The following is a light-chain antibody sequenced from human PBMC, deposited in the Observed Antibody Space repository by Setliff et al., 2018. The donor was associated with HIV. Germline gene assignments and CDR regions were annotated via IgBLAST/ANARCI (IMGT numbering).Light chain of an antibody. V-gene: IGLV2-14*01. CDR1: SSDIGAYDY. CDR3: SSYAITNTLP. J-gene: IGLJ1*01. Sequence: QSALTQPASVSGSPGQWITISCTGTSSDIGAYDYVSWYQQHPGKAPKLIIYEVRNRPSGVSNRFSGSKSGNTASLTISGLQAEDEADYYCSSYAITNTLPFGTGTKVTVL. CDR2: EVR.